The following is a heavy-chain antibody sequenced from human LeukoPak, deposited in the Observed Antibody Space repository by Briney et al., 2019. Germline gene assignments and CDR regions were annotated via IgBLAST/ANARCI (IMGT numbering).Heavy chain of an antibody. CDR2: ISGSGGST. CDR3: AKDAVLRFLEWLFFPAEYFQH. Sequence: GGPLRLSCAASGFTFSSYGMSWVRQAPGKGLEWVSAISGSGGSTYYADSVKGRFTISRDNSKNTLYLQMNSLRAEDTAVYYCAKDAVLRFLEWLFFPAEYFQHWGQGTLVTVSS. J-gene: IGHJ1*01. D-gene: IGHD3-3*01. V-gene: IGHV3-23*01. CDR1: GFTFSSYG.